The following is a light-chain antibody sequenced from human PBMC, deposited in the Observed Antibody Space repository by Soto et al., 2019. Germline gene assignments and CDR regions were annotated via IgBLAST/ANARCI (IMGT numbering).Light chain of an antibody. CDR3: QQYNNWPPIT. CDR1: QSVSSN. V-gene: IGKV3-15*01. Sequence: ETVLTQSPGTLSLSPGERATLSCRASQSVSSNLAWYQQKPGQAHRLLIYGASTRATGIPARFSGSGSGTEFTLTISSLQSEDFAVYYCQQYNNWPPITFGQGTRLEI. CDR2: GAS. J-gene: IGKJ5*01.